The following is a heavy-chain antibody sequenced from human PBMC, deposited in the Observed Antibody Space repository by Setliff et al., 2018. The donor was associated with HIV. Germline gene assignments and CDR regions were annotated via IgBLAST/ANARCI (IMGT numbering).Heavy chain of an antibody. CDR3: ASLFSKEVAGDDY. CDR2: INWNGAAT. V-gene: IGHV3-20*04. D-gene: IGHD6-19*01. CDR1: GFPFDDYG. Sequence: RLSCTASGFPFDDYGMAWVRQAPGKGLEWVSGINWNGAATGYADSVKGRFTISRDNTKNSLYLQMNRLRAEDTALYYCASLFSKEVAGDDYWGQGTLVTVSS. J-gene: IGHJ4*02.